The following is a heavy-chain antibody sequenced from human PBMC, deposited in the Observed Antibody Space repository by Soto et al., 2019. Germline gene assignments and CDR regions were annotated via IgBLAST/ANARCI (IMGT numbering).Heavy chain of an antibody. CDR1: GGTFSSYA. Sequence: QVQLVQSGAEVKKPGSSVKVSCKASGGTFSSYAISWVRQAPGQGLEWMGGIIPIFGTANYAQKFQGRVTITADESTSTAYMELSSLRSQDTAVYYCARVPVFGVARGYYFDYWGQGTLVTVSS. V-gene: IGHV1-69*01. J-gene: IGHJ4*02. CDR2: IIPIFGTA. D-gene: IGHD3-3*01. CDR3: ARVPVFGVARGYYFDY.